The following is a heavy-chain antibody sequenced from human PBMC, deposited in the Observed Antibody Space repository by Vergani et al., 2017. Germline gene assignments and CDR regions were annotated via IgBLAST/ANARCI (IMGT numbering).Heavy chain of an antibody. J-gene: IGHJ4*02. CDR1: GGTFSSYA. V-gene: IGHV1-69*01. CDR3: ASTLYYSGSYLRXFDY. CDR2: IIPIFGTS. Sequence: QVQLVQSGAEVKKPGSSVKVSCKASGGTFSSYAISWVRQAPGQGLEWMVGIIPIFGTSNYAQKFQGRVTITADESTSTAYMELSSLRSEDTAVDYCASTLYYSGSYLRXFDYWGQGTLVTVSS. D-gene: IGHD1-26*01.